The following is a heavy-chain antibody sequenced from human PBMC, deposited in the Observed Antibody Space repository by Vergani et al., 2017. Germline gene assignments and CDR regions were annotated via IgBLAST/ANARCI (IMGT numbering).Heavy chain of an antibody. CDR3: ASVQVRVVIVGATPDAFDI. CDR1: GGTFSSYA. D-gene: IGHD1-26*01. J-gene: IGHJ3*02. CDR2: IIPIFGTA. V-gene: IGHV1-69*01. Sequence: QVQLVQSGAEVKKPGSSVKVSCKASGGTFSSYAISWVRQAPGQGLEWMGGIIPIFGTANYAQKFQGSVTITADESTSTAYMELSSLRSEDTAVYYCASVQVRVVIVGATPDAFDIWGQGTTVTVSS.